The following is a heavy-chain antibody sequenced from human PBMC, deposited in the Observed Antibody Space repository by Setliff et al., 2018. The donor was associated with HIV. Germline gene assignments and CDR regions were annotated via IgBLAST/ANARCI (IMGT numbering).Heavy chain of an antibody. D-gene: IGHD1-26*01. CDR3: VREGRYSGTYWVRLVASFDI. Sequence: SETLSLPCPVYGVSLSGYYWRWIRQPPGKGLEWIWDVSHTGSTNYNPSLKVRITISADTPKNQVSLKLSSVTAADTAVYYCVREGRYSGTYWVRLVASFDIWGQGTRVTVSS. V-gene: IGHV4-34*01. CDR2: VSHTGST. CDR1: GVSLSGYY. J-gene: IGHJ3*02.